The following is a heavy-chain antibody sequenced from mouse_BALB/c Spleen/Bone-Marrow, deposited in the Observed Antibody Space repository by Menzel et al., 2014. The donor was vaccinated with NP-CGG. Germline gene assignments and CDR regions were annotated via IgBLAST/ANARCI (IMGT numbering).Heavy chain of an antibody. CDR1: GYSFTSYW. D-gene: IGHD2-1*01. J-gene: IGHJ3*01. CDR3: ASPSDGNPFAY. Sequence: QVQLQQSGPQLVRPGASVKISCKASGYSFTSYWMHWVKQRPGQGLEWIGMIDPSDSETRLNQKFKDKATLTVDKSSSTAYMQLSSPTSEDSAVYYCASPSDGNPFAYWGQGTLVTGSA. CDR2: IDPSDSET. V-gene: IGHV1S126*01.